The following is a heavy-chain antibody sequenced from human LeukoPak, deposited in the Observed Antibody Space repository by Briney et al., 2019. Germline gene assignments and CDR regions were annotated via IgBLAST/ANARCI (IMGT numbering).Heavy chain of an antibody. Sequence: SETLSLTCTVSGGSISNYYWSWIRQPPGKGLEWIGYIYYSGSTNYNPSLESRVTISVDTSKNQFSLKLSSVTAADTAVYYCAGAYWNYRGPFDYWGQGTLVTVSS. CDR3: AGAYWNYRGPFDY. V-gene: IGHV4-59*01. CDR2: IYYSGST. D-gene: IGHD1-7*01. CDR1: GGSISNYY. J-gene: IGHJ4*02.